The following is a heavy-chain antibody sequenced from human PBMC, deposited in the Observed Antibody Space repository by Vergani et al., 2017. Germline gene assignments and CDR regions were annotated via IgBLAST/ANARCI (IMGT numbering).Heavy chain of an antibody. Sequence: EVQLVESGGGLVKPGGSLRLSCAASGFTFSSYSMNWVRQAPGKGLGWVSYISSSSSTIYYADSVKGRCTISRDNAKNSLYLQMNSLRAEDTAVYYCARTPLWFGVGYFDYWGQGTLVTVSS. V-gene: IGHV3-48*04. D-gene: IGHD3-10*01. CDR3: ARTPLWFGVGYFDY. CDR2: ISSSSSTI. CDR1: GFTFSSYS. J-gene: IGHJ4*02.